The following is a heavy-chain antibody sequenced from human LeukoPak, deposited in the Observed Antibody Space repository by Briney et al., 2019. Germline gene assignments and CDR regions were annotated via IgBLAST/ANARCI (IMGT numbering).Heavy chain of an antibody. V-gene: IGHV3-21*01. J-gene: IGHJ3*02. CDR2: ISSSSSYI. D-gene: IGHD2-2*01. Sequence: GGSLRLSRAASGFTFSSYSMNWVRQAPGRGLEWVSSISSSSSYIYYADSVKGRFTISRDNAKNSLYLQMNSLRAEDTAVYYCARVGYCSSTNCYLRISDAFDIWGQGTMVTVSS. CDR1: GFTFSSYS. CDR3: ARVGYCSSTNCYLRISDAFDI.